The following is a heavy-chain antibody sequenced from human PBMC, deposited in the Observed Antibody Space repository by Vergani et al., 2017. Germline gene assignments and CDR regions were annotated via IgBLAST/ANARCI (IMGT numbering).Heavy chain of an antibody. CDR2: IIPIFGTA. J-gene: IGHJ4*02. D-gene: IGHD3-9*01. Sequence: QVQLVQSGAEVKKPGSSVKVSCKASGGTFSSYAISWVRQAPGQGLEWMGRIIPIFGTANYAQKFQGRVTITADESTSTAYMELSSLRSEDTAVYYCARVDRPYILTGYYQFDYWGQGTLVTVSS. CDR3: ARVDRPYILTGYYQFDY. CDR1: GGTFSSYA. V-gene: IGHV1-69*18.